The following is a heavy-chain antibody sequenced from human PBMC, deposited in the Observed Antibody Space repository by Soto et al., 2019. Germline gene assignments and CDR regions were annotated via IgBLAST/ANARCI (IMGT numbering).Heavy chain of an antibody. CDR1: GYRFTGYG. J-gene: IGHJ4*02. Sequence: ASVKVSCKASGYRFTGYGINWVRQATGQGLEWMGWMNPNSGNRGFAQKFQGRVTMTSNTSISTVYMELSSLRSDDTAVYYCARGLNYYDSSGFDYWGQGSLVTVSS. CDR3: ARGLNYYDSSGFDY. V-gene: IGHV1-8*01. CDR2: MNPNSGNR. D-gene: IGHD3-22*01.